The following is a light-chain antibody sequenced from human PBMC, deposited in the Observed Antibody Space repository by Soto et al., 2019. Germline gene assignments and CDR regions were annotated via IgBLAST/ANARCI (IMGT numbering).Light chain of an antibody. J-gene: IGLJ3*02. CDR2: EVS. CDR3: TSYVGSNIWV. CDR1: SSDVGAYKY. V-gene: IGLV2-8*01. Sequence: QSALTQPPSASGSPGQSVTISCTGTSSDVGAYKYVSWYQQYPGKAPKLMIYEVSKRRSGVPDRFSGSKSGNTASLTVSGLQAEDEADYYCTSYVGSNIWVFGGGTKLPVL.